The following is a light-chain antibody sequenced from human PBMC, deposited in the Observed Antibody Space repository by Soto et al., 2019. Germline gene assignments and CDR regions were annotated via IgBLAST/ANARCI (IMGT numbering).Light chain of an antibody. J-gene: IGLJ1*01. CDR1: SSTVGGFNV. CDR2: EGI. CDR3: CSYAGRYTFYV. V-gene: IGLV2-23*03. Sequence: QSVLTQPASVSGSPGQSITISCTGTSSTVGGFNVVSWYQQHPGKAPKVIIYEGIKRPSGVSNRFSGSKSGNTASLTISGLQAEDEADYYCCSYAGRYTFYVFGTGTKVTVL.